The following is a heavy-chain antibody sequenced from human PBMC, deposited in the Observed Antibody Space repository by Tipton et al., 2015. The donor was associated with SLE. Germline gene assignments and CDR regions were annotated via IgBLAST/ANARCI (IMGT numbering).Heavy chain of an antibody. CDR2: IYHSGST. CDR3: ARGVLGGSYPY. Sequence: TLSLTCTVSGYSISSGFYWGWIRQPPGKGLEWIGSIYHSGSTYYNPSLKSRVTISVDTSKNQFSLKLSSVTVADTTVYYCARGVLGGSYPYWGQGTLVTVSS. V-gene: IGHV4-38-2*02. D-gene: IGHD1-26*01. J-gene: IGHJ4*02. CDR1: GYSISSGFY.